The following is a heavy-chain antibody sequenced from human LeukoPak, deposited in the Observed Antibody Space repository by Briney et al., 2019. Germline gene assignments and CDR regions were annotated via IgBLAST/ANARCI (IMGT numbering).Heavy chain of an antibody. J-gene: IGHJ4*02. CDR1: GYTFSSYE. Sequence: PGGSLRLSCAASGYTFSSYEMNWVRQAPGKGLEWVSYISNSGSTIYYADSVKGRFTISRDNAKNSLYLQINSLRAEDTAVYYCARDGGYCSSPNCHIDYWGQGTLVTVSS. CDR2: ISNSGSTI. D-gene: IGHD2-2*01. CDR3: ARDGGYCSSPNCHIDY. V-gene: IGHV3-48*03.